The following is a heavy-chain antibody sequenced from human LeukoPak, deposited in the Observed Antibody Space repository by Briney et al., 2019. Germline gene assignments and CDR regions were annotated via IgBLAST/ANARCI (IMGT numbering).Heavy chain of an antibody. D-gene: IGHD3-10*01. CDR3: AGAVVRGVISDY. Sequence: SETLSLTCPVYGGFYRGYYWSWIRQPPGKGLDWIGDINRSGSTNYNLSLKSRVTISVDTSKNQFSLKLRSVTAADTVVYYCAGAVVRGVISDYWGQGTLVTASS. CDR1: GGFYRGYY. J-gene: IGHJ4*02. V-gene: IGHV4-34*01. CDR2: INRSGST.